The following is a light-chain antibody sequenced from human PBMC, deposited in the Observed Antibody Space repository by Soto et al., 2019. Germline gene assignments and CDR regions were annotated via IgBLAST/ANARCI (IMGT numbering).Light chain of an antibody. CDR1: STDVGDFNY. CDR2: DVT. V-gene: IGLV2-14*03. Sequence: QSALTQPASVSGSPGRTVTMSCTGTSTDVGDFNYVSWYQHLPGRAPKLIIYDVTNRPSGISSRFSASKSGRTASLTISGLHAEDEAEYYYSSYSSSTTHVVFGGGTKLTVL. J-gene: IGLJ2*01. CDR3: SSYSSSTTHVV.